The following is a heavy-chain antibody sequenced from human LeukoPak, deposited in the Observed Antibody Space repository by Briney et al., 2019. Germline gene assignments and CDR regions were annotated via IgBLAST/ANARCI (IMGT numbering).Heavy chain of an antibody. J-gene: IGHJ4*02. CDR1: GGSIRSYY. CDR2: IYYSGST. CDR3: ARVGCSGGRCYTLDY. V-gene: IGHV4-30-4*01. D-gene: IGHD2-15*01. Sequence: SETLSLTCTVSGGSIRSYYWSWIRQPPEKGLEWIGYIYYSGSTYYNSSLKSRVIISVDTSKNQFSLNLSSVTAADTAVYYCARVGCSGGRCYTLDYWGQGTLVTVSS.